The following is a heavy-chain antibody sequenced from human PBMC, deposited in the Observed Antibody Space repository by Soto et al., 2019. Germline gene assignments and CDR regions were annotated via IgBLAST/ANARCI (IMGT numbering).Heavy chain of an antibody. J-gene: IGHJ4*02. CDR3: ARVVSGSYHYFDY. Sequence: SETLSLTCTVSGGSISSYYWSWIRQPPGKGLEWIGYIYYSGSTNYNPSLKSRVIISVDTSKNQFSLKLSSVTAADTAVYYCARVVSGSYHYFDYWGQGTLVTVSS. D-gene: IGHD1-26*01. CDR2: IYYSGST. V-gene: IGHV4-59*01. CDR1: GGSISSYY.